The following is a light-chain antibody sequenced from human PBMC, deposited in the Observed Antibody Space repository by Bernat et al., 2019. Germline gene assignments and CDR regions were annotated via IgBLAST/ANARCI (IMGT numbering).Light chain of an antibody. V-gene: IGLV2-23*02. CDR2: EVS. J-gene: IGLJ3*02. Sequence: QSALTQPASVSGSPGQSITISCTGSSGDVGNYNHVSWYQQYPGKVPKAVIYEVSKRPSGVSNRFSGSKSGNTASLTISGLQAEDEAHYYWCSYADGSSFWVFGGGTKLTVL. CDR1: SGDVGNYNH. CDR3: CSYADGSSFWV.